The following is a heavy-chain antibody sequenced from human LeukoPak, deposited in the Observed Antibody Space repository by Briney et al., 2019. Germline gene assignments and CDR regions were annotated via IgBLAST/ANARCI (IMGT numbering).Heavy chain of an antibody. Sequence: PGGSLRLSCAASGFTFSSYSMNWVRQAPGKGLEWVSYISSSSSTIYYADSVKGRFTIYRDNAKNSLYLQMTSLRAEDTAVYYCARARITIFGVVQASANWFDPWGQGTLVTVSS. J-gene: IGHJ5*02. CDR2: ISSSSSTI. CDR3: ARARITIFGVVQASANWFDP. CDR1: GFTFSSYS. V-gene: IGHV3-48*01. D-gene: IGHD3-3*01.